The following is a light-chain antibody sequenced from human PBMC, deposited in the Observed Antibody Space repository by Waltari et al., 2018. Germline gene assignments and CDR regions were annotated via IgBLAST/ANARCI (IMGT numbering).Light chain of an antibody. Sequence: QSALTQPRSVSGSPGQSVTISCTGTSSDVGGYNYVSWYQQHPGKAPKLMINDVNKPASAVLDLFSCSKAGKTASLTISGLQGEDEADYYCCSYAGSYAYVFGTGTKVTVL. CDR2: DVN. CDR3: CSYAGSYAYV. V-gene: IGLV2-11*01. CDR1: SSDVGGYNY. J-gene: IGLJ1*01.